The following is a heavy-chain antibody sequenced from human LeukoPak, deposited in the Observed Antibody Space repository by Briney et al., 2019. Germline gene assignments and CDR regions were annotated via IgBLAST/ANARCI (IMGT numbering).Heavy chain of an antibody. CDR2: INPGGGST. CDR1: GHTFTNYY. D-gene: IGHD6-6*01. CDR3: ARDIAPRPGPEYYFDS. J-gene: IGHJ4*02. V-gene: IGHV1-46*01. Sequence: GASVKVSCKASGHTFTNYYLHWLRQAPGQGLEWMGIINPGGGSTNYAQNFQGRVSMTTDMSTTTVYMELSHLRSEDTALYYCARDIAPRPGPEYYFDSWGQGTLVTVSS.